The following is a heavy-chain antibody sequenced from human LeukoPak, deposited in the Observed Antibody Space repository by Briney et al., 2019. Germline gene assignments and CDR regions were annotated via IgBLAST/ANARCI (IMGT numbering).Heavy chain of an antibody. V-gene: IGHV4-59*01. J-gene: IGHJ4*02. CDR3: ARESYYYDSSGYTFDF. CDR1: GGSISSYY. D-gene: IGHD3-22*01. CDR2: IYDTGST. Sequence: PSETLSLTCTVSGGSISSYYWSWIRQPPGKGLEWIGYIYDTGSTNYNPSLKSRVTISVDTSKNQFSLKLSSVTAADTAVYYCARESYYYDSSGYTFDFWGQGTLVTVS.